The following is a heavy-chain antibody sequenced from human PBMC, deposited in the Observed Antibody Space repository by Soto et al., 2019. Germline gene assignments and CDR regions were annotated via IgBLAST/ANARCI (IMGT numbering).Heavy chain of an antibody. J-gene: IGHJ4*02. V-gene: IGHV4-4*02. D-gene: IGHD2-15*01. CDR1: GVSISSHDW. CDR2: SHESGNT. Sequence: QVQLQESGPGLVKPSGTLSLTCAVSGVSISSHDWWTWVRQPPGKGLEWIGESHESGNTNYNSSLDSRVTISLDKSKNQFSLKRASVTVADTAVYYCATRDRGRFYWGQGTLVTVSS. CDR3: ATRDRGRFY.